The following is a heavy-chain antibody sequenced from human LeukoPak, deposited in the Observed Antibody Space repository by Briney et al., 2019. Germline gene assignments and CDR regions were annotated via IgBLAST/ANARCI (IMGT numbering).Heavy chain of an antibody. Sequence: PGGSLRLSCATSGFTSNIYAMSWVRHTPGKGLEWVSAISGSGGTTYYADSVKGRFTVSRDHSKNTLYLQMNGLRGDDTAVYYCARDRVYYYDSSGYIDYWGQGTLVTVSS. D-gene: IGHD3-22*01. CDR2: ISGSGGTT. CDR3: ARDRVYYYDSSGYIDY. V-gene: IGHV3-23*01. CDR1: GFTSNIYA. J-gene: IGHJ4*02.